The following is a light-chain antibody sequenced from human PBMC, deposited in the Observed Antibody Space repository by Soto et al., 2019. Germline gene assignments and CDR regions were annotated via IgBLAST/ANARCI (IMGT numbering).Light chain of an antibody. V-gene: IGKV1-5*03. Sequence: DIQMTQSPSTLSASVGDRVTITCRASQTISSWLAWYQQKPGKAPKLLIYKASTLESGVPSRFSGSGYGTEFTLTISSLQPDDFATYYCQQYDTYWTFGQATKV. CDR2: KAS. CDR1: QTISSW. CDR3: QQYDTYWT. J-gene: IGKJ1*01.